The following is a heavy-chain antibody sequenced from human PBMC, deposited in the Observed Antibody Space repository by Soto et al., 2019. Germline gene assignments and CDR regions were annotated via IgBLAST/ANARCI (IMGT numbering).Heavy chain of an antibody. CDR3: ARNKYYDFWSGYYTYYYYYMDV. Sequence: SETLSLTCTVSGGSISSYYWSWIRQPPGKGLEWIGYIYYSGSTNYNPSLKSRVTISVDTSKNQFSLKLSSVTAADTAVYYCARNKYYDFWSGYYTYYYYYMDVWGKGTTVTVSS. D-gene: IGHD3-3*01. CDR1: GGSISSYY. J-gene: IGHJ6*03. CDR2: IYYSGST. V-gene: IGHV4-59*08.